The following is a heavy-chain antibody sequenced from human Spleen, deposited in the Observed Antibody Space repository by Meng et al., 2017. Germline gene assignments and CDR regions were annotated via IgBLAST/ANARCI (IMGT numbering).Heavy chain of an antibody. CDR1: GFSFSDYY. J-gene: IGHJ4*02. V-gene: IGHV3-11*04. D-gene: IGHD6-19*01. Sequence: GESLKISCATSGFSFSDYYMSWIRQAPGKGLEWVSYISSSGSTIYYADSVKGRFTISRDNAKNSLYLQMNSLRAEDTAVYFCARVETGGWYTHFDYWGQGTLVTVSS. CDR3: ARVETGGWYTHFDY. CDR2: ISSSGSTI.